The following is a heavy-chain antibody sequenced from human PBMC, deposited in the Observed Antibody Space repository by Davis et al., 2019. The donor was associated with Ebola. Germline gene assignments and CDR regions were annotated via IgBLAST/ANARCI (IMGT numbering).Heavy chain of an antibody. D-gene: IGHD3-10*01. V-gene: IGHV3-11*01. CDR3: ARVLLWFGELLEYYFDY. CDR2: ISSSGSTI. CDR1: GFTFSDYY. J-gene: IGHJ4*02. Sequence: GESLKISCAASGFTFSDYYMSWIRQAPGKGLEWVSYISSSGSTIYYADSVKGRFTISRDNAKNSLYLQMNSLRAEDTAVYYCARVLLWFGELLEYYFDYWGQGTLVTVSS.